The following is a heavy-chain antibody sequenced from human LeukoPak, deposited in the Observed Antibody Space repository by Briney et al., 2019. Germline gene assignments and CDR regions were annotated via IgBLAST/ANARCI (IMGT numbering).Heavy chain of an antibody. D-gene: IGHD3-9*01. CDR3: ARDATDLRYFDWRDVGGFDY. V-gene: IGHV1-2*02. J-gene: IGHJ4*02. CDR2: INPNSGGT. CDR1: GYTFTGYY. Sequence: ASVKVSCKASGYTFTGYYMHWVRQAPGQGLEWMGWINPNSGGTNYAQMFQGRVTMTRDTSISTAYMELSRLRSDDTAVYYCARDATDLRYFDWRDVGGFDYWGQGTLVTVSS.